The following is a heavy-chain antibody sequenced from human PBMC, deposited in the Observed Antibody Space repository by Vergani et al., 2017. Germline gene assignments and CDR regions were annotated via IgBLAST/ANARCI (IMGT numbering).Heavy chain of an antibody. V-gene: IGHV2-5*01. CDR1: GFSLTSGGEG. CDR3: VHRLGYFDWDGAFDV. D-gene: IGHD3-9*01. CDR2: VYWNDDE. Sequence: QITLRESGPTLVKPTQTLTLTCTFSGFSLTSGGEGVGWIRPPPGRALEWLSFVYWNDDECYSPSLKSRVTITKETSKNEVILTMATMDPVETATYYCVHRLGYFDWDGAFDVWGPGTMVTVSS. J-gene: IGHJ3*01.